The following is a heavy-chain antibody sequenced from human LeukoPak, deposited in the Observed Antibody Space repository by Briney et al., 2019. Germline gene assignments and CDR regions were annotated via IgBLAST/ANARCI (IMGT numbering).Heavy chain of an antibody. D-gene: IGHD1/OR15-1a*01. J-gene: IGHJ4*02. CDR1: GFTFSSYA. Sequence: GGSLRLSCAASGFTFSSYAMSWVRQAPGKGLEWVSIISDSGGTTYYADSVKGRFTISRDNSKNIVYLQMNSLSSEDTAVYYCAKEGTASKPSDLDYWGQGTLVTVSS. CDR3: AKEGTASKPSDLDY. CDR2: ISDSGGTT. V-gene: IGHV3-23*01.